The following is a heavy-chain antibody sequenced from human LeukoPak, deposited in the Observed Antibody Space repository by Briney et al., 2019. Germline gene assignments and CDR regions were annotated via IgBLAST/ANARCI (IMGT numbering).Heavy chain of an antibody. J-gene: IGHJ3*02. CDR1: GYTFTSYD. CDR2: MNPNSGNT. D-gene: IGHD5-18*01. Sequence: GASVKVSCKASGYTFTSYDINWVRQATGQGLEWMGWMNPNSGNTGYAQKFQGRVTMTRNTSISTAYMELSSLRSEDTAVYYCARDLRGGYSYGSDAFDIWGQGTMVTVSS. V-gene: IGHV1-8*01. CDR3: ARDLRGGYSYGSDAFDI.